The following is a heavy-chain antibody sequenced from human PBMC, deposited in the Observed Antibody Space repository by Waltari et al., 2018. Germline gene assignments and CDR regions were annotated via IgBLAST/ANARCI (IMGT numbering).Heavy chain of an antibody. CDR1: GGFFSGYY. CDR2: INHSGSA. D-gene: IGHD3-16*01. J-gene: IGHJ4*02. V-gene: IGHV4-34*01. CDR3: ARGGGPRGFDFDY. Sequence: QVQLQQWGAGLLKPSETLSLTCAFYGGFFSGYYWSWIRQPPVRGVEWIGDINHSGSANDPPSLKSRVTISEDTSKNQFSLKLSSVTAADTAVYYCARGGGPRGFDFDYWGQGTLVTVSS.